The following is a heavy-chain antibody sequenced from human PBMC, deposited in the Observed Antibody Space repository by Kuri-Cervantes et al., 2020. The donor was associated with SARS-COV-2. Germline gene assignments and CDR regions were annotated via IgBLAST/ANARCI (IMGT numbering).Heavy chain of an antibody. CDR2: IYPGDSDT. V-gene: IGHV5-51*01. D-gene: IGHD6-13*01. CDR1: GYSFTNYW. CDR3: ARPSSGHSSSLDL. Sequence: GESLKISCKASGYSFTNYWVGWVRQMPEKGLEWMGIIYPGDSDTRYSPSFEGQVTISADKSISTAYLQWNSLKASDTAVYYCARPSSGHSSSLDLWGQGTLVTVSS. J-gene: IGHJ5*02.